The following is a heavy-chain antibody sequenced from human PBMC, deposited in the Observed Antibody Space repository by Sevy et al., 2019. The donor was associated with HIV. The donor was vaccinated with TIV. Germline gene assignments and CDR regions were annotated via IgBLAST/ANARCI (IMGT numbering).Heavy chain of an antibody. CDR3: ARETDNSARWLDP. V-gene: IGHV3-30*02. D-gene: IGHD4-4*01. CDR2: IWHDGSNK. CDR1: GFTFNFHA. J-gene: IGHJ5*02. Sequence: GGSLRLSCAASGFTFNFHAMHWVRQAPGKGLEWVASIWHDGSNKYMADSVKGRFTISRDNSKNTLFLQMNSLTVEDTAVYYCARETDNSARWLDPWGQGTLVTVSS.